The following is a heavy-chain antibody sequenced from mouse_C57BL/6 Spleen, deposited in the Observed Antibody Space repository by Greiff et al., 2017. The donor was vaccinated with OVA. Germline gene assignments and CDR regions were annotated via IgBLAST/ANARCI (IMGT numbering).Heavy chain of an antibody. D-gene: IGHD4-1*01. CDR1: GFTFSSYA. CDR2: ISDGGSYT. J-gene: IGHJ1*03. CDR3: ARDTGKNWYFDV. Sequence: EVMLVESGGGLVKPGGSLKLSCAASGFTFSSYAMSWVRQTPEKRLEWVATISDGGSYTYYPDNVKGRFTISRDNAKNNLYLQMSHLKSEDTAMYYCARDTGKNWYFDVWGTGTTVTVSS. V-gene: IGHV5-4*01.